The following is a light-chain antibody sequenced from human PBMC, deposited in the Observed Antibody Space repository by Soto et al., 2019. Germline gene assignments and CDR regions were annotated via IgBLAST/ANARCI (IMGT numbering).Light chain of an antibody. J-gene: IGLJ2*01. CDR1: NSGVVNYEY. CDR3: QSYDSSLSGDVV. CDR2: GNS. Sequence: QSALSQPASVSGSPGQSITISCTGINSGVVNYEYVSWYQQFPDKDPKLIIYGNSNRPSGVPDRFSGSKSGTSASLAITGLQAEDEADYYCQSYDSSLSGDVVFGGGTKLTVL. V-gene: IGLV2-14*03.